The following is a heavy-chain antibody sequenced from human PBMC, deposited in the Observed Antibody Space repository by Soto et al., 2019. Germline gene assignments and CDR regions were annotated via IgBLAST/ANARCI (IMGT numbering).Heavy chain of an antibody. CDR2: IIPIFNTT. CDR1: GSRFSNYV. D-gene: IGHD2-2*02. V-gene: IGHV1-69*06. CDR3: AREGRGKKAGYNGLVSLGY. Sequence: QVQLVQSGAEVKTPGSSLKVSCTVSGSRFSNYVISWVRQAPGRGLAWLGRIIPIFNTTQYAQKFQGRVTIPADKSTNTAYLELSSLRSYDTAVYYCAREGRGKKAGYNGLVSLGYWGQGTLVTVSS. J-gene: IGHJ4*02.